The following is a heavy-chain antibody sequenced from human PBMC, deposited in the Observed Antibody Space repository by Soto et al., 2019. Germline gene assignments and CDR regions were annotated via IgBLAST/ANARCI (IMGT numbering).Heavy chain of an antibody. CDR2: IIPIFDSA. CDR1: GGTFSNSA. Sequence: SVKVSCKASGGTFSNSAINWVRQAPGQGLEWMGGIIPIFDSANYAQKFQGRVRITADESTSTAYMELSSLRSEDTAVYYCGRGRGASYCGDDCYPFYYYCGMDVWGQGTTVTVSS. D-gene: IGHD2-21*02. J-gene: IGHJ6*02. CDR3: GRGRGASYCGDDCYPFYYYCGMDV. V-gene: IGHV1-69*13.